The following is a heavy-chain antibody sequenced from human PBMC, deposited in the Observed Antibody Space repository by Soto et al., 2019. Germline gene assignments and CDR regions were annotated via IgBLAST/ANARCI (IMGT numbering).Heavy chain of an antibody. CDR3: AKDLGSRVENWFDP. V-gene: IGHV3-30*18. CDR2: ISYDGSNK. J-gene: IGHJ5*02. Sequence: GGSLRLSCAASGFTFSSYGMHWVRQAPGKGLEWVAVISYDGSNKYYADSVKGRFTISRDNSKNTLYLQMNSLRAEDTAVYYCAKDLGSRVENWFDPWGQGTLVTVSS. D-gene: IGHD2-15*01. CDR1: GFTFSSYG.